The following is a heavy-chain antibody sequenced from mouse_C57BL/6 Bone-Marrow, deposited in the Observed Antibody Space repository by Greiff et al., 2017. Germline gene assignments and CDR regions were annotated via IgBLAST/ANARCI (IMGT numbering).Heavy chain of an antibody. CDR1: GYAFSSSW. Sequence: QVQLQQSGPELVKPGASVKISCKASGYAFSSSWMNWVKQRPGKGLEWIGRIYPGDGDTNYNGTFKGKATLTADKSSSTAYMQLSSLTSEDSAVYFCATNYYGSSYQYYFDYWGQGTTLTVSS. J-gene: IGHJ2*01. CDR2: IYPGDGDT. CDR3: ATNYYGSSYQYYFDY. D-gene: IGHD1-1*01. V-gene: IGHV1-82*01.